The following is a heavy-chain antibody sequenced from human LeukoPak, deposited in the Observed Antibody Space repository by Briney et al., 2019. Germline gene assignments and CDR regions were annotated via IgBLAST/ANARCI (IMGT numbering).Heavy chain of an antibody. V-gene: IGHV3-64D*09. CDR3: VRYGNGWFGLRGYFDF. CDR1: GFTFSSYA. J-gene: IGHJ4*02. Sequence: GGSLRLSCSASGFTFSSYALHWVRQAPGQGLEYVSLISSDGGSTYYADSVKGRFTISRDNSKNTMYLQMSSLRAEDTAAYYCVRYGNGWFGLRGYFDFWGQGTLVTVSS. CDR2: ISSDGGST. D-gene: IGHD6-19*01.